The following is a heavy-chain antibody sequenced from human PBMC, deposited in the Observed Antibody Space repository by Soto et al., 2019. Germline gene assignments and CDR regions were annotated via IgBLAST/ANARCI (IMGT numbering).Heavy chain of an antibody. CDR3: TRMPGGGWQRFFDY. CDR2: ITVGGAQK. V-gene: IGHV3-23*01. D-gene: IGHD5-12*01. J-gene: IGHJ4*02. CDR1: GFTFIDHD. Sequence: EVKLLEAGGALVQPGGSLRLSCEASGFTFIDHDMSWVRQAPGKGLEWVSSITVGGAQKDYGQSVKGRFTISRDNSNDTLFLQMDSLQVEDTAIYFCTRMPGGGWQRFFDYWGRGTVVTVSS.